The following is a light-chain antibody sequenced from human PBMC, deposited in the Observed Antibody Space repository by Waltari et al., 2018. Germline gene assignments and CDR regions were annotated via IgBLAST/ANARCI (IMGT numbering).Light chain of an antibody. Sequence: QSALTQPPSASGSPGQSVTISCTGTSSDVGSYNYVSWYQRHPGKAPKRMIYEVNKRPSGVPDRFAGSKSGDEASLTVSGLQAEDDADYFCSSYAGKNNVVFGGGTKLTVL. J-gene: IGLJ3*02. CDR1: SSDVGSYNY. V-gene: IGLV2-8*01. CDR2: EVN. CDR3: SSYAGKNNVV.